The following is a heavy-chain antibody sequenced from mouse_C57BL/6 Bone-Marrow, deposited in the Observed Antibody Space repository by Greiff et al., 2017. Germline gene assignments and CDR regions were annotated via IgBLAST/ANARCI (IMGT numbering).Heavy chain of an antibody. CDR1: GFNFKDDY. Sequence: EVMLQQSGAELVRPGASVKLSCTASGFNFKDDYMHWVKQRPEQGLEWIGWIGPDNGDTESASKFQGKATITADTSSNTAYLQLSSLTSEDTAVYYCTTYGGSRVPLYWGQGTTLTVSS. CDR2: IGPDNGDT. CDR3: TTYGGSRVPLY. V-gene: IGHV14-4*01. D-gene: IGHD1-1*01. J-gene: IGHJ2*01.